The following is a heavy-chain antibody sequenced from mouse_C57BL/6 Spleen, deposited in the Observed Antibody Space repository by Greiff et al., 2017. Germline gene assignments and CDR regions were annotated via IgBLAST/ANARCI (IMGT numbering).Heavy chain of an antibody. J-gene: IGHJ3*01. CDR3: ARDDWDEGFAY. D-gene: IGHD4-1*01. Sequence: EVKLQESGPGLVKPSQSLSLTCSVTGYSITSGYYWNWIRQFPGNKLEWMGYISYDGSNNYNPSLKNRISITRDTSKNQFFLKLNSVTTEDTATYYCARDDWDEGFAYWGQGTLVTVSA. V-gene: IGHV3-6*01. CDR2: ISYDGSN. CDR1: GYSITSGYY.